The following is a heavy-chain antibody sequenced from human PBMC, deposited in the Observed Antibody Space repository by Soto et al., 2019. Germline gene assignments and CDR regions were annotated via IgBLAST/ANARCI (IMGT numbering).Heavy chain of an antibody. V-gene: IGHV3-7*05. Sequence: EVQLVESGGGLVQPGGSLRLSCAASGFTFSSFWMGWVRQAPGKGLEWVANIKQDGREKYYVASVKSRFTISRDNAENSLYLQMNSLRDEDTAVYYCAREWIIDLWGRGTLVTVSS. J-gene: IGHJ2*01. D-gene: IGHD5-12*01. CDR1: GFTFSSFW. CDR3: AREWIIDL. CDR2: IKQDGREK.